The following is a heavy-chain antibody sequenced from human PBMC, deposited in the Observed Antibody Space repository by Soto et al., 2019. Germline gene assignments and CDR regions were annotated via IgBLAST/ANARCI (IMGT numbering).Heavy chain of an antibody. V-gene: IGHV3-33*01. J-gene: IGHJ4*01. CDR3: ARQANFGGVDY. CDR1: GFTFSSYG. CDR2: IWYDGSNK. Sequence: QVQLVESGGGVVQPGRSLRLSCAASGFTFSSYGMHWVRQAPGKGLEWVAVIWYDGSNKYYADSVKGRFTISRDNSKNTLYLQMNSLRAEDTAVYYCARQANFGGVDYWGHGTLVTVSS. D-gene: IGHD3-3*01.